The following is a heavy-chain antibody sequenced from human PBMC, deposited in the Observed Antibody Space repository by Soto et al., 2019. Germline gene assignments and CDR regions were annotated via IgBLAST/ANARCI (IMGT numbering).Heavy chain of an antibody. CDR1: VFTFTRYS. Sequence: GWSLRLSCASSVFTFTRYSMNWVRQAPGKGLEWVSSISSTTNYIYYADSMKGRFTVSRDNAKNSVYLEMNSLSAEDTAVCYCARESEDLTSNFDYWGQGTLVTVSS. CDR3: ARESEDLTSNFDY. CDR2: ISSTTNYI. V-gene: IGHV3-21*01. J-gene: IGHJ4*02.